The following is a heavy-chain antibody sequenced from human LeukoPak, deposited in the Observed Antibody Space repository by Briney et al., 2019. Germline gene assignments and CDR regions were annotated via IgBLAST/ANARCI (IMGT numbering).Heavy chain of an antibody. Sequence: SVKVSCKASGGTFSSYAISWVRQAPGQGLEWMGGIIPIFGTANYAQKFQGRVTITTDESTSTAYMELSSLRSEDAAVYYCARVSGVLLDSSGAYFDYWGQGTLVTVSS. CDR1: GGTFSSYA. CDR3: ARVSGVLLDSSGAYFDY. CDR2: IIPIFGTA. D-gene: IGHD3-22*01. J-gene: IGHJ4*02. V-gene: IGHV1-69*05.